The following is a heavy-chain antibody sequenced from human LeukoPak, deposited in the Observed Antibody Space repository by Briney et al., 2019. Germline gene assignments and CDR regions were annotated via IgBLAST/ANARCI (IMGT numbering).Heavy chain of an antibody. V-gene: IGHV3-11*04. CDR2: ISSSGSTI. CDR3: ASPDITGTTGNAFDI. J-gene: IGHJ3*02. D-gene: IGHD1-7*01. CDR1: GFTFSDYY. Sequence: PGGSLRLSCAASGFTFSDYYMSWIRQAPGKGLEWVSYISSSGSTIYYADSVKGRFTISRDNAKNSLYLQMNSLRAEDTAVYYCASPDITGTTGNAFDIWGQGTMVTVSS.